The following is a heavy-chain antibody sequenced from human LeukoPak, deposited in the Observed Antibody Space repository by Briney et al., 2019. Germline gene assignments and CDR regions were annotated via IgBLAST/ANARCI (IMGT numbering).Heavy chain of an antibody. Sequence: SETLSLTCAVSGGSISSSNWWSWVRQPPGKGLEWIGEIYHSGSTNYNPSLKSRVTISVDKSKNQFSLKLSSVTAADTAVYYCARDLIAAQNWFDPWGQGTLVTVSS. V-gene: IGHV4-4*02. J-gene: IGHJ5*02. CDR1: GGSISSSNW. D-gene: IGHD6-6*01. CDR3: ARDLIAAQNWFDP. CDR2: IYHSGST.